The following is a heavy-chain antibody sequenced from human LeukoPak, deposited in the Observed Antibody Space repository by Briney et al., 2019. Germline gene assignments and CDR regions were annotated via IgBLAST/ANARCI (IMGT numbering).Heavy chain of an antibody. D-gene: IGHD2-2*01. Sequence: SETLSLTCAVYGGSFSGYYRSWIRQPPGKGLEWIGEIDHSGSTNYNPSLKSRVTISVDTSKDQFSLKLSSVTAADTAVYYCARDCFRYCSSTSSYAGLYYYGMDVWGKGTTVTVSS. V-gene: IGHV4-34*01. CDR3: ARDCFRYCSSTSSYAGLYYYGMDV. J-gene: IGHJ6*04. CDR1: GGSFSGYY. CDR2: IDHSGST.